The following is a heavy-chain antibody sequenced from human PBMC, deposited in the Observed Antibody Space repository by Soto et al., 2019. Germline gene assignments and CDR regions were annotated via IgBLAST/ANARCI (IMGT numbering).Heavy chain of an antibody. CDR1: EFTFSNYA. CDR3: AMGTMDV. V-gene: IGHV3-23*01. J-gene: IGHJ6*04. CDR2: INNNGSTT. D-gene: IGHD7-27*01. Sequence: GGSLRLSCAAYEFTFSNYAMSWVRQAPGKGLEWVSSINNNGSTTDYADSVKGRFTIPRDNAKDTLYLQMNSLRAEDTATYYCAMGTMDVWGKGTTVTVSS.